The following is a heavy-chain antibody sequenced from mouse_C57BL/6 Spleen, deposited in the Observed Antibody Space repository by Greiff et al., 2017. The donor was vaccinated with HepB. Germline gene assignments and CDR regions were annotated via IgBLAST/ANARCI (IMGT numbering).Heavy chain of an antibody. CDR2: IYPGDGDT. V-gene: IGHV1-80*01. J-gene: IGHJ2*01. CDR3: ARLGYGSSPDY. CDR1: GYAFSSYW. D-gene: IGHD1-1*01. Sequence: VQLQESGAELVKPGASVKISCKASGYAFSSYWMNWVKQRPGKGLEWIGQIYPGDGDTNYNGKFKGKATLTADKSSSTAYMQLSSLTSEDSAVYFCARLGYGSSPDYWGQGTTLTVSS.